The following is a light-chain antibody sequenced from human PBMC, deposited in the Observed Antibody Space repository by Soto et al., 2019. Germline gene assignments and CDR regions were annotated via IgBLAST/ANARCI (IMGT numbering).Light chain of an antibody. CDR3: SSYTSSSTSYV. Sequence: QSVLTQPASVSGSLGQSITISCTGTSGDVGGYNYVSWYQQHPGKAPKLMIYEVSNRPSGVSNRFSGSKSGNTASLTISGLQAEDEADYYCSSYTSSSTSYVFGTGTKVTVL. V-gene: IGLV2-14*01. CDR2: EVS. CDR1: SGDVGGYNY. J-gene: IGLJ1*01.